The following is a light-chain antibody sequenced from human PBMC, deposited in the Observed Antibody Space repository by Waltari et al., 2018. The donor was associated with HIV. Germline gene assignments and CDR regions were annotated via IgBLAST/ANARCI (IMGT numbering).Light chain of an antibody. CDR3: QQSYTSSYT. CDR2: GAS. J-gene: IGKJ2*01. Sequence: DMQMTQSPSSLSASVGDRVTVTCRASQSIGDHLNWFQQRPVKAPTLLIFGASSLHSGVPTRFSGSGSGTDFTLTIHSLQPEDFATYWCQQSYTSSYTFGQGTRLEIK. CDR1: QSIGDH. V-gene: IGKV1-39*01.